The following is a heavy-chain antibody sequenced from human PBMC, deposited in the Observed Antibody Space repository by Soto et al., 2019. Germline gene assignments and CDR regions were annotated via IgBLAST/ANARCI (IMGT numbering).Heavy chain of an antibody. CDR2: ISYSGTT. Sequence: PSEPLPLTCTVAGGSISSGNYYWSWIRQPPGKGLEWIGFISYSGTTHYSASLRSRVSISVDTSKNQFSLDLSSVTAADTAVYYCATMGTPVTGLYYFDYWGQGTLVT. J-gene: IGHJ4*02. CDR1: GGSISSGNYY. D-gene: IGHD4-17*01. CDR3: ATMGTPVTGLYYFDY. V-gene: IGHV4-30-4*01.